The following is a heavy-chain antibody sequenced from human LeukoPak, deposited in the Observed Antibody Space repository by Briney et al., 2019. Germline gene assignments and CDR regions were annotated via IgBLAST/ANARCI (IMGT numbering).Heavy chain of an antibody. V-gene: IGHV4-39*01. CDR3: ASGNAITMVRGVIIDSVDV. CDR1: GGSISSSSYY. Sequence: SXXLSLTCTVSGGSISSSSYYWGWIRQPPGKGLEWIESIYYSGSTCYNPSLKSRVTISVDTSKNQFSLKLSSVTAADTAVYYCASGNAITMVRGVIIDSVDVWGKGTTVTVSS. D-gene: IGHD3-10*01. J-gene: IGHJ6*04. CDR2: IYYSGST.